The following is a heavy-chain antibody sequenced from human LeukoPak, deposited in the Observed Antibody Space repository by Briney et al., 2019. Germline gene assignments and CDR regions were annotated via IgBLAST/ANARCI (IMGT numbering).Heavy chain of an antibody. J-gene: IGHJ4*02. CDR3: ARDSDWVFDY. D-gene: IGHD3/OR15-3a*01. CDR2: ISSSSSYI. CDR1: GFTFSSYS. V-gene: IGHV3-21*01. Sequence: GGSLRLSCAASGFTFSSYSMNWVRQAPGRGLEWVSSISSSSSYIYYADSVKGRFTISRDSAKNSLYLQMNSLRIEDTAVYYCARDSDWVFDYWGQGTLVTVSS.